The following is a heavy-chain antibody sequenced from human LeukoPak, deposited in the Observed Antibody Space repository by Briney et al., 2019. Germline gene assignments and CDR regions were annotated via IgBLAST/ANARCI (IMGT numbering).Heavy chain of an antibody. D-gene: IGHD3-22*01. CDR1: GGTFSSYA. CDR3: ASSSNPAYYYDSSGYPFDY. Sequence: SVKVSCKASGGTFSSYAISWVRQAPGQGLEWMGGIIPIFGTANYAQKFQGRVTITTDESTSTAYMELSSLRSEDTAVYYCASSSNPAYYYDSSGYPFDYWGQGTLVTVSS. CDR2: IIPIFGTA. V-gene: IGHV1-69*05. J-gene: IGHJ4*02.